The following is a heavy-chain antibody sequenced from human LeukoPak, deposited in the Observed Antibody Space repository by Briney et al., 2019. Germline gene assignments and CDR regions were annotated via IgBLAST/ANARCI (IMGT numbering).Heavy chain of an antibody. CDR3: ARDSGIAVALYFDY. V-gene: IGHV1-46*01. CDR2: INPSDGST. Sequence: GASVNVSCKASGYTFTSYYMYWVRQAPGQGLEWMGIINPSDGSTNYAQKFQGRVTMTRDTSTSTVYMELSSLRSEDTAAYYCARDSGIAVALYFDYWGQGTLVTVSS. CDR1: GYTFTSYY. D-gene: IGHD6-19*01. J-gene: IGHJ4*02.